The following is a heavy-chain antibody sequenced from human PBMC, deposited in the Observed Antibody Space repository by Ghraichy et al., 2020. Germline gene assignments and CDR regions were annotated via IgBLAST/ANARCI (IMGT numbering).Heavy chain of an antibody. CDR3: ARGATVVRFFYYDGLDV. V-gene: IGHV3-48*02. D-gene: IGHD4-23*01. CDR1: GFTLSGYS. Sequence: AGSLRLSCVGSGFTLSGYSMNWVRQSPGKGLEWVAYMTSSSRTISYADSVKGRFTISRDNAQNSLYLQMNSLRDEDTALYYCARGATVVRFFYYDGLDVWGQGTTVTVSS. CDR2: MTSSSRTI. J-gene: IGHJ6*02.